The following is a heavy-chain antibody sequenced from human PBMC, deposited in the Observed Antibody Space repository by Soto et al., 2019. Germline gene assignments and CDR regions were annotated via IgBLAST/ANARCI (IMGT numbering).Heavy chain of an antibody. D-gene: IGHD3-3*01. J-gene: IGHJ6*02. CDR2: IIPIFGTA. V-gene: IGHV1-69*01. Sequence: QVQLVQSGAEVKKPGSSVKVSCKASGGTFSRYAISWVRQAPGQGLEWMGGIIPIFGTANYAQKFQGRVTITADESTSTAYMELSSLRSEDTAVYCCARGYYDFWSGYFFMDYYYGMDVWGQGTTVTVSS. CDR1: GGTFSRYA. CDR3: ARGYYDFWSGYFFMDYYYGMDV.